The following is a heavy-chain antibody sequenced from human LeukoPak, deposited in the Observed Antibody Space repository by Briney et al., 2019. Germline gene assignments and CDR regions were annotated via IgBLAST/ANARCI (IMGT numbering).Heavy chain of an antibody. D-gene: IGHD1-26*01. V-gene: IGHV4-61*01. CDR2: IYYSGST. CDR1: GGSVNSGSYY. J-gene: IGHJ4*02. CDR3: ARAAYSGSYHSDY. Sequence: PSETLSLTCTVSGGSVNSGSYYWNWIRQPPGKGLEWIGYIYYSGSTNYNPSLKSRVTISVDASKNQFSLKLSSVTAADTAVYYCARAAYSGSYHSDYWGQGTLVTVSS.